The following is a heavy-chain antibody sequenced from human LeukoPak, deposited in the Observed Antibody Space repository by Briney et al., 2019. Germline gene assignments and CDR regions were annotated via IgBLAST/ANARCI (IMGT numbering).Heavy chain of an antibody. Sequence: ASVKVSCKATGYTFTSYDMNWVRQDTGQGLEWMGWMNPNSGGTNYAQKFQGRVTMTRDTSISTAYMELSRLRSDDTAVYYCARDTSIAAAGTGDYWGQGTLVTVSS. D-gene: IGHD6-13*01. V-gene: IGHV1-2*02. CDR1: GYTFTSYD. CDR3: ARDTSIAAAGTGDY. J-gene: IGHJ4*02. CDR2: MNPNSGGT.